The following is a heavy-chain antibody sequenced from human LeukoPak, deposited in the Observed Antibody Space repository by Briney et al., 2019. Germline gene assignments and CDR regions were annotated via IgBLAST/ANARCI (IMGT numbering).Heavy chain of an antibody. J-gene: IGHJ4*02. V-gene: IGHV1-2*02. Sequence: GASVKVSCKTSGYTFTAYYIHWVRQAPGQGLEWMGWINPNSGGTKYVQKFQGRVTMTRDTSISTAYMELSRLTSDDTAVFYCARDREGGRGDYWGQGTLVTVSS. CDR3: ARDREGGRGDY. D-gene: IGHD1-26*01. CDR2: INPNSGGT. CDR1: GYTFTAYY.